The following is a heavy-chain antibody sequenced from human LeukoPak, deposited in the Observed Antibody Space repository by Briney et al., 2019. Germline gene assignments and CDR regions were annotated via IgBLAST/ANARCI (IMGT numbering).Heavy chain of an antibody. J-gene: IGHJ3*02. D-gene: IGHD5-12*01. Sequence: PSETLSLTCTVSGGSNSSDYWSWIRQPPGKGLEWIGYIFYSGSTNYNPSLKSRVTLSVDTSKNQFSLKLSSVTAADTAVYYCARRVAHGFDIWGQGTMVTVSP. CDR3: ARRVAHGFDI. V-gene: IGHV4-59*08. CDR1: GGSNSSDY. CDR2: IFYSGST.